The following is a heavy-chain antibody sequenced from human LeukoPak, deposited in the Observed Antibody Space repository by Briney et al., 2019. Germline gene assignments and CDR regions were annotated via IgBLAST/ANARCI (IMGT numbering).Heavy chain of an antibody. CDR1: GFTFSSYS. J-gene: IGHJ6*02. V-gene: IGHV3-21*01. CDR2: ISSSSYI. D-gene: IGHD6-19*01. Sequence: PGGSLRLSCAASGFTFSSYSMNWVRQAPGKGLEWVSSISSSSYIYYADSVKGRFTISRDNAKNSLYLQMNSLGAEDTAVYYCASAVAGTDYYYGMDVWGQGTTVTVSS. CDR3: ASAVAGTDYYYGMDV.